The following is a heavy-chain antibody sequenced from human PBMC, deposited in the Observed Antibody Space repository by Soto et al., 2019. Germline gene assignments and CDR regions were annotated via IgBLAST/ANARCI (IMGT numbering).Heavy chain of an antibody. J-gene: IGHJ4*02. CDR3: ASGYYHDRDFDY. D-gene: IGHD3-22*01. Sequence: ASVKVSCKASGYTFTGYYLHWVRQAPGQTLEWMGWINPNSGGTNYAQKFQGRVTMTRDTSISTAYMELTRLRSDDTAVYYCASGYYHDRDFDYWGQGTLVTVSS. CDR1: GYTFTGYY. V-gene: IGHV1-2*02. CDR2: INPNSGGT.